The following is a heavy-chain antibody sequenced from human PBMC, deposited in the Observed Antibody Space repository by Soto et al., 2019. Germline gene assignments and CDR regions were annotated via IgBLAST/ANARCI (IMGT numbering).Heavy chain of an antibody. Sequence: PSETLSLTCTVSGGSISSGDYYWSWIRQPPGKGLEWIGYIYYSGSTYYNPSLKSRVTIPVDTSKNQFSLKLSSVTAADTAVYYCARLYYDILTGYAAWFDPWGQGTLVTVSS. J-gene: IGHJ5*02. CDR1: GGSISSGDYY. CDR2: IYYSGST. D-gene: IGHD3-9*01. CDR3: ARLYYDILTGYAAWFDP. V-gene: IGHV4-30-4*01.